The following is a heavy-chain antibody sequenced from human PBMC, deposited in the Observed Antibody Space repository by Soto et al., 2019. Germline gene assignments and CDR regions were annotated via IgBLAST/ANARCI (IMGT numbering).Heavy chain of an antibody. CDR3: ARSDYYYDSSGYLGPKWVFAY. CDR2: IYPGDSDT. Sequence: GESLKISCKGSGDSFTSYWIGWQRQMPGKGLEWTGIIYPGDSDTRYSPSFQGQVTISADKSISTAYLQWSSLKASDTAMYYCARSDYYYDSSGYLGPKWVFAYWGQGTLVTVSS. J-gene: IGHJ4*02. CDR1: GDSFTSYW. V-gene: IGHV5-51*01. D-gene: IGHD3-22*01.